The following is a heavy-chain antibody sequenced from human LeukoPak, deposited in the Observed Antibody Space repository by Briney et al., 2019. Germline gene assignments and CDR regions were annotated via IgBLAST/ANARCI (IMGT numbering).Heavy chain of an antibody. V-gene: IGHV4-59*08. J-gene: IGHJ4*02. CDR3: ARPTDSSGFDY. Sequence: SETLSLTCTVSGGSISSYYWSWIRQPPGKGLEWIGYIYYSGSTNYNPSLKSRVTISVDTSKNQFSLKLSSVTAADTAVYYCARPTDSSGFDYWGQGTLVTVSS. CDR2: IYYSGST. D-gene: IGHD3-22*01. CDR1: GGSISSYY.